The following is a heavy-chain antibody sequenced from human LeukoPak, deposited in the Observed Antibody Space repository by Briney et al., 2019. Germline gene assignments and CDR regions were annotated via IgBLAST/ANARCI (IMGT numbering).Heavy chain of an antibody. CDR2: IWYDGSNK. CDR3: ARDRDGSGSALGD. J-gene: IGHJ4*02. CDR1: GFTFSSYG. Sequence: GRSPRLSCAASGFTFSSYGMHWVRQAPGKGLEWVAVIWYDGSNKYYADSVKGRFTISRDNSKNTLYLQMNSLRAEDTAVYYCARDRDGSGSALGDWGQGTLVTVSS. D-gene: IGHD3-10*01. V-gene: IGHV3-33*01.